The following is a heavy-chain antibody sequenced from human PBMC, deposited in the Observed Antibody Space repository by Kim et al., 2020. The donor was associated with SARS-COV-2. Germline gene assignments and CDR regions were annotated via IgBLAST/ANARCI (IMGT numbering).Heavy chain of an antibody. V-gene: IGHV3-30*04. CDR3: ARGARPPYSSSWLENYF. J-gene: IGHJ4*01. CDR1: GFTFSSYA. CDR2: ISYDGSNK. Sequence: GGSLRLSCAASGFTFSSYAMHWVRQAPGKGLEWVAVISYDGSNKYYADSVKGRFTISRDNSKNTLYLQMNSLRAEDTAVYYCARGARPPYSSSWLENYF. D-gene: IGHD6-13*01.